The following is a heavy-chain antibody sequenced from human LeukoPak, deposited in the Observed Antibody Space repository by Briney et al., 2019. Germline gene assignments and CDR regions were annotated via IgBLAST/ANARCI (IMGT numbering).Heavy chain of an antibody. Sequence: ASVKVSCKASGYTFTSYYMHWVRQAPGQGLEWMGIINPSGGSTSYAQKFQGRVTMTRDMSTSTVYMELSSLRSEDTAVYYCARDRGSGRRFDPWGQGTLVTVSS. CDR2: INPSGGST. CDR3: ARDRGSGRRFDP. J-gene: IGHJ5*02. CDR1: GYTFTSYY. D-gene: IGHD6-19*01. V-gene: IGHV1-46*01.